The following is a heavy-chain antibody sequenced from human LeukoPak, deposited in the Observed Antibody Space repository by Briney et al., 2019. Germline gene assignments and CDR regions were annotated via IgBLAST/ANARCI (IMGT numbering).Heavy chain of an antibody. CDR2: IYYSGST. Sequence: PSETLSLTCTVSGGSISSYYWSWIRQPPGKGLEWIGYIYYSGSTNYNPSLKSRVTISVDTSKNQFSLKLSSVTAADTAVYYCARRMYYYDSGGYGGYWLDPWGQGTLVTVSS. V-gene: IGHV4-59*08. D-gene: IGHD3-22*01. CDR3: ARRMYYYDSGGYGGYWLDP. CDR1: GGSISSYY. J-gene: IGHJ5*02.